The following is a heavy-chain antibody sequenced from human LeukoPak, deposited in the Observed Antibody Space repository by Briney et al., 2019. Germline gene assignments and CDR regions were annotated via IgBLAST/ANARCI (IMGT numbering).Heavy chain of an antibody. D-gene: IGHD6-19*01. CDR3: AKDTNRAYSSGWYDY. Sequence: GGSLRLSCAASGFTFSSYGMSWVRQAPGKGLEWVSAISGSGGSTYYADSVKGRFTISRDNSKNTLYLQMNSLRADDTAVYYCAKDTNRAYSSGWYDYWGQGTLVTVSS. CDR1: GFTFSSYG. V-gene: IGHV3-23*01. CDR2: ISGSGGST. J-gene: IGHJ4*02.